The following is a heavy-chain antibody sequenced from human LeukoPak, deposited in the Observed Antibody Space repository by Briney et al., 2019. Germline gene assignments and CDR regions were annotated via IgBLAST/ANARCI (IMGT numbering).Heavy chain of an antibody. D-gene: IGHD6-19*01. V-gene: IGHV3-23*01. CDR2: ISGSGGST. J-gene: IGHJ4*02. CDR1: GFTVSSNY. Sequence: PGGSLRLSCAASGFTVSSNYMSWVRQAPGKGLEWVSAISGSGGSTYYADSVKGRFTISRDNSKDTLYLQMNSLRAEDTAVYYCAKDRNIIAVADYWGQGTLVTVSS. CDR3: AKDRNIIAVADY.